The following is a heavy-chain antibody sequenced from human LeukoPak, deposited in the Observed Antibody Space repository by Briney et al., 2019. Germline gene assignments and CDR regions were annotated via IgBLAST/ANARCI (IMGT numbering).Heavy chain of an antibody. D-gene: IGHD3-3*01. Sequence: GGSLRLSCAASGFAFSIAWMSWVRQAPGKGLEWVGRIKSRGDGETRDYAAPVKDRFIISRDDSKNTLYLQMNSLRTEDTAIYYCAAVGEWLSNAFNTWGQGTLVTVSA. J-gene: IGHJ3*02. CDR1: GFAFSIAW. V-gene: IGHV3-15*01. CDR2: IKSRGDGETR. CDR3: AAVGEWLSNAFNT.